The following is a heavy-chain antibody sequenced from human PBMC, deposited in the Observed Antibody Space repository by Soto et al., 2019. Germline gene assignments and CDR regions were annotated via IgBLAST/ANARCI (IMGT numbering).Heavy chain of an antibody. Sequence: QVQLQQWGAGLLKPSETLSLTCAVYGGSFSGYYWSWIRQPPGKGLEWIGEINHSGSTNYNPSLKSRVTISVDTSKNQFSLKLSSVTAADTAVYYCARGVSTVTLGSYFDYWGQGTLVTVSS. J-gene: IGHJ4*02. V-gene: IGHV4-34*01. CDR3: ARGVSTVTLGSYFDY. D-gene: IGHD1-1*01. CDR1: GGSFSGYY. CDR2: INHSGST.